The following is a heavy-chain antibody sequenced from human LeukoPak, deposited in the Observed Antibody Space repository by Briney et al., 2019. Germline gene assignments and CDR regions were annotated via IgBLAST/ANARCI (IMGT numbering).Heavy chain of an antibody. Sequence: GGSLRLSCAASGFTFSSYAMHWVRQAPGKGLEWVAVISYDGSNKYYADSVKGRFTISRDNSKNTLYLQMNSLRAEDTAVYYCASSTSSSVRYYYYYMDVWGKGTTVTVSS. CDR3: ASSTSSSVRYYYYYMDV. CDR2: ISYDGSNK. D-gene: IGHD6-6*01. V-gene: IGHV3-30-3*01. CDR1: GFTFSSYA. J-gene: IGHJ6*03.